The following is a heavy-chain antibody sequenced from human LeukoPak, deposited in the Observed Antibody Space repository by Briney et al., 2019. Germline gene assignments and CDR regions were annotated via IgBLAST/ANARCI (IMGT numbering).Heavy chain of an antibody. CDR1: GYTFTGYY. D-gene: IGHD3-10*01. Sequence: GASVKVSCKASGYTFTGYYMHWVRQAPGQGLEWMGGIIPIFGTANYAQKFQGRVTITADESTSTAYMELSSLRSEDTAVYYCASGVTMVRGHFDYWGQGTLVTVSS. J-gene: IGHJ4*02. CDR3: ASGVTMVRGHFDY. CDR2: IIPIFGTA. V-gene: IGHV1-69*13.